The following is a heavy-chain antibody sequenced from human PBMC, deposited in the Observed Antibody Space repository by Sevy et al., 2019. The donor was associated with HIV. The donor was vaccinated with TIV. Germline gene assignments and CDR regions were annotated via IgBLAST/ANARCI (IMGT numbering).Heavy chain of an antibody. Sequence: GGSLRLSCAASGFTFSSYAMHWVRQAPGKGLEWVAVISYDGSNKYYADSVKGRFTISRDNSKNTLYLQMNSLRAEDTAVYYCARVHCKGGYYFDYWGQGTLVTVSS. J-gene: IGHJ4*02. D-gene: IGHD3-16*01. CDR1: GFTFSSYA. V-gene: IGHV3-30-3*01. CDR3: ARVHCKGGYYFDY. CDR2: ISYDGSNK.